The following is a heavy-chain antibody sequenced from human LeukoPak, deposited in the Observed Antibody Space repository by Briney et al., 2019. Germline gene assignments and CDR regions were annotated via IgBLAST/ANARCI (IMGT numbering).Heavy chain of an antibody. CDR3: AREDPGPFDAFGT. V-gene: IGHV3-23*01. J-gene: IGHJ3*02. Sequence: GGSLRLSCAASGFTFAGYAMSWVRQAPGKGLEWVSGISDSGGTTYYADSVKGRFTISRDNSKNTLYLQMNSLRAEDTATYYCAREDPGPFDAFGTWGQGARVTVSS. CDR1: GFTFAGYA. CDR2: ISDSGGTT.